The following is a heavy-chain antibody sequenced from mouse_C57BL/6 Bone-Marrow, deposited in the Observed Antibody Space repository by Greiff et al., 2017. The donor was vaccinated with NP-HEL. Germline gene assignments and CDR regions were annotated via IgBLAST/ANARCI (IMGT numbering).Heavy chain of an antibody. V-gene: IGHV5-16*01. J-gene: IGHJ1*03. CDR1: GFTFSDYY. Sequence: EVKLQESEGGLVQPGSSMKLSCTASGFTFSDYYMAWVRQVPEKGLEWVANINYDGSSTYYLDSLKSRFIISRDNAKNILYLQMSSLKSEDTATYYCARSPTTVVASNWYFDVWGTGTTVTVSS. CDR3: ARSPTTVVASNWYFDV. D-gene: IGHD1-1*01. CDR2: INYDGSST.